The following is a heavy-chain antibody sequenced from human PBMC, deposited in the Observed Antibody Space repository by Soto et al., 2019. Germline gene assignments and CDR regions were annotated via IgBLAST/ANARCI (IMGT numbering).Heavy chain of an antibody. V-gene: IGHV1-69*06. CDR1: GGTFSSYA. Sequence: QVQLVQSGAEVKKPGSSVKVSCKASGGTFSSYAISWVRQAPGQGLEWMGGIIPIFGTANYAQKFQGRVTITEDKSTSTAYMELRSLRSEDTAVYYCARGGYYYDSSGYYPVDWGQGTLVTVSS. CDR3: ARGGYYYDSSGYYPVD. J-gene: IGHJ4*02. D-gene: IGHD3-22*01. CDR2: IIPIFGTA.